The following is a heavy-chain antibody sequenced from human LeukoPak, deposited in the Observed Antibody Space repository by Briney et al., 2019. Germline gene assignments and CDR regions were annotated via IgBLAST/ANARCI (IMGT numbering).Heavy chain of an antibody. CDR2: INWSGVST. J-gene: IGHJ3*02. Sequence: GGSLRLSCAGSGFTFDDYGMSWVRQGQGKGLGWASGINWSGVSTGYADSVKGRFTIYRDNAKNSLYLQMNSLRAEDTALYYCAGAYGPGSYDDAFGIWGQGTLVTVSS. CDR3: AGAYGPGSYDDAFGI. V-gene: IGHV3-20*04. D-gene: IGHD3-10*01. CDR1: GFTFDDYG.